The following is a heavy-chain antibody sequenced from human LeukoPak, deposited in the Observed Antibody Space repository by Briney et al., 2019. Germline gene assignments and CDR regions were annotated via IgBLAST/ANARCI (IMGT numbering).Heavy chain of an antibody. J-gene: IGHJ6*03. D-gene: IGHD3-3*02. CDR1: RVTFSDSA. CDR2: ISSNGSYI. Sequence: GGSLRLSCAASRVTFSDSAMTWVRQVPVKGLEWVSSISSNGSYIYYADSVKGRFTISRDNAKNSLYLQMNSLRADDTAVYHCARGAGTIFGEYYYYMDVWGKGTAVTVSS. V-gene: IGHV3-21*01. CDR3: ARGAGTIFGEYYYYMDV.